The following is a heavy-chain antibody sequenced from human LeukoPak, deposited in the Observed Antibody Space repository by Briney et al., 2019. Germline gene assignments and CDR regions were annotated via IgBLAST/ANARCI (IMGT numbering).Heavy chain of an antibody. V-gene: IGHV3-23*01. D-gene: IGHD3-22*01. CDR3: AKTNGYYSD. CDR2: ISGSGGTT. CDR1: GFTFSFYA. Sequence: GGSLRLSCAASGFTFSFYAMHWVRQAPGKGLEWVSGISGSGGTTYYADSVKGRFTISRDNSKNSLSLQVSSLRAEDTAVYYCAKTNGYYSDWGQGTLVTVSS. J-gene: IGHJ4*02.